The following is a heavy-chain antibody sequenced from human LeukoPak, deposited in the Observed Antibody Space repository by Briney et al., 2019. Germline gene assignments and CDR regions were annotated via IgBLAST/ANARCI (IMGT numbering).Heavy chain of an antibody. CDR3: AKGGGSPYYFDY. CDR1: GFTFTNYG. V-gene: IGHV3-30*02. J-gene: IGHJ4*02. D-gene: IGHD3-10*01. CDR2: IRYDGGDK. Sequence: GGSLRLSCAASGFTFTNYGMHWVRQAPGKGLEWVAFIRYDGGDKSYGDSVKGRFTISRDNSKNTVYLQMNSLRAEDAAAYYCAKGGGSPYYFDYWGQGTLVTASS.